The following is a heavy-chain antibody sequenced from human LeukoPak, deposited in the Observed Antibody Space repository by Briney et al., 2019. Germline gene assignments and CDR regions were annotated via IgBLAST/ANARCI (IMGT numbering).Heavy chain of an antibody. CDR2: ISAYNGNT. CDR1: GYTFTSYG. D-gene: IGHD3-16*01. J-gene: IGHJ4*02. V-gene: IGHV1-18*01. Sequence: GASVKVSCKASGYTFTSYGIDWVRQAPGQGLEWMGWISAYNGNTNYAQKFQGRVTLTTDASTSTAYMELRSLISDDTAVYYCAIMGARWGFDYWGQGTLVTVPA. CDR3: AIMGARWGFDY.